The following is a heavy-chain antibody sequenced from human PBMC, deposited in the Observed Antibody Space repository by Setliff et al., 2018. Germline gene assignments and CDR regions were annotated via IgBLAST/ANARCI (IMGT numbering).Heavy chain of an antibody. J-gene: IGHJ5*02. D-gene: IGHD3-10*01. Sequence: KPSETLSLTCTVSGGSMGSYYWTWIRQSAGKGLEWIGRVYTTGSTAFNPSLNSRVTMSLDKSKNQFSLKLYSVTAADTAVYFCARVRITMVRGVIIHNWFDPWGQGTLVTVSS. V-gene: IGHV4-4*07. CDR3: ARVRITMVRGVIIHNWFDP. CDR2: VYTTGST. CDR1: GGSMGSYY.